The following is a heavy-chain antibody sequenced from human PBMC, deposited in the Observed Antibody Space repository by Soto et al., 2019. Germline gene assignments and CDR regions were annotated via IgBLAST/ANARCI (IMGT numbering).Heavy chain of an antibody. CDR3: ATAAYGSGSYYNRGYYYYYMDV. CDR2: INPKDGKT. CDR1: GYTFTSYY. J-gene: IGHJ6*03. Sequence: ASVKVSCKASGYTFTSYYMHWVRQAPGQGLEWMGIINPKDGKTSYAQKFQGRVTMTEDTSTNTAYMELSSLRSEDTAVYYCATAAYGSGSYYNRGYYYYYMDVWGKGTTVTVSS. V-gene: IGHV1-46*01. D-gene: IGHD3-10*01.